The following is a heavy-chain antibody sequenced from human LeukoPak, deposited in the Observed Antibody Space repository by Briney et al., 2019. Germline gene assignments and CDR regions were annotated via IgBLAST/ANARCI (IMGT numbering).Heavy chain of an antibody. CDR1: GFTFSTYG. V-gene: IGHV3-30*02. Sequence: GGSLRLSCAASGFTFSTYGMHWVRQAPGKGLEWVAFIRYDGVNEYYADSVKGRFTISRDNTKSSLFLQMDSLRAEDTAVYYCASTIVTTVYPPGWYFDLWGRGTQVTVSS. CDR3: ASTIVTTVYPPGWYFDL. J-gene: IGHJ2*01. D-gene: IGHD4-17*01. CDR2: IRYDGVNE.